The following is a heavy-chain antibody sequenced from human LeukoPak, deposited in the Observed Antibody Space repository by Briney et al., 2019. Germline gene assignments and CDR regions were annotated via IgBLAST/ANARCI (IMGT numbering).Heavy chain of an antibody. CDR3: ARPGGSKKAFDI. Sequence: ASVKVSCKASGYTFTGYYMHWVRQAPGQGRERMGWINPNSGGTNYAQKFQGRVTMTRDTSISTAYMELSRLRSDDTAVYYCARPGGSKKAFDIWGQGTMVTVSS. V-gene: IGHV1-2*02. J-gene: IGHJ3*02. CDR1: GYTFTGYY. CDR2: INPNSGGT. D-gene: IGHD3-10*01.